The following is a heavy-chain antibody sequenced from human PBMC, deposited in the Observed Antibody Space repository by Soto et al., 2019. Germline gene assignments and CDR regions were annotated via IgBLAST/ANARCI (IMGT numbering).Heavy chain of an antibody. J-gene: IGHJ3*02. CDR2: IYHSGST. D-gene: IGHD3-16*02. Sequence: PSETLSLTCTVSGGSITSYYWSWIRQTAEKGLEWLGFIYHSGSTNYSPSLKSRVAISVDTSKNQFSLKLSSVTAADTAVYYCARFRPYDYVWGSYRYTRGAFDIWGQGTMVTVS. V-gene: IGHV4-4*09. CDR3: ARFRPYDYVWGSYRYTRGAFDI. CDR1: GGSITSYY.